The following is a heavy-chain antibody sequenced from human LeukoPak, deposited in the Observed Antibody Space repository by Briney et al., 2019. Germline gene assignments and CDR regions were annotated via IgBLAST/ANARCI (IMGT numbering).Heavy chain of an antibody. CDR1: VYTFTSYG. CDR3: ARGGPFTYYYDSSGYTLTDFDY. CDR2: ISAHNGNT. Sequence: ASVKVSCKASVYTFTSYGISWVRQAPGQGLEWMGWISAHNGNTNYAQKLQGRVTMTTDTSTSTAYMELRSLRSDDTAVYYCARGGPFTYYYDSSGYTLTDFDYWGQGTLVTVSS. D-gene: IGHD3-22*01. V-gene: IGHV1-18*01. J-gene: IGHJ4*02.